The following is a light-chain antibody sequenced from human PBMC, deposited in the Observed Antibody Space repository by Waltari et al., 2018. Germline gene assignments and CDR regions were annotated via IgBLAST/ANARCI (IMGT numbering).Light chain of an antibody. CDR2: WAS. CDR3: EQYDSPPWT. J-gene: IGKJ1*01. CDR1: QTILHNPNNNYY. V-gene: IGKV4-1*01. Sequence: DIVMTQSPDSLAVSLGERATINCKSSQTILHNPNNNYYLARYQQKPGQPPKLLIYWASTREAGVPDRVSGSGSGTDFTLSISSLQAEDVAVYYCEQYDSPPWTFGQGTKVEI.